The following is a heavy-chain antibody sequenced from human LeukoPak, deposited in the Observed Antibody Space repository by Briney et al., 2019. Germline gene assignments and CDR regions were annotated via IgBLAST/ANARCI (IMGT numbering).Heavy chain of an antibody. V-gene: IGHV3-7*01. J-gene: IGHJ4*02. CDR1: GFSFSNHY. Sequence: GGSLRLSCTASGFSFSNHYMRWIRQSPGKGLEWVANINEDGSNKWHLGSVKGRFTVSRDNARNSLYLQMNSLRVEDTAVYYCTRVIVAVPGYFDYFDFWGQGVLVTVSS. D-gene: IGHD6-19*01. CDR2: INEDGSNK. CDR3: TRVIVAVPGYFDYFDF.